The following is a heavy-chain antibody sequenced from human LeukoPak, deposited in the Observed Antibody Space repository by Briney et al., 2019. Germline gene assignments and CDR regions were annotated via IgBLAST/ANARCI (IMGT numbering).Heavy chain of an antibody. CDR3: ARADRLQGAPYLMAP. D-gene: IGHD5-24*01. Sequence: GASVKVSCKTSGYSFTDYYMHWVRQAPGQGLEWMGWINPNSGGTSSAQKFQGRVTMTRDTSITTVYMEVSWLTSDDTAIYYCARADRLQGAPYLMAPWGQETLVTVSS. V-gene: IGHV1-2*02. CDR2: INPNSGGT. CDR1: GYSFTDYY. J-gene: IGHJ5*02.